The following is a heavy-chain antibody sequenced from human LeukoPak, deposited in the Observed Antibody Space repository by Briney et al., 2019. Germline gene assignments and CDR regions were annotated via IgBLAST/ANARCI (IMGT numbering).Heavy chain of an antibody. V-gene: IGHV1-69*13. Sequence: SVKVSCKASGGTFSSYAISWVRQAPGQGLEWMGGTIPIFGTANYAQKFQGRVTITADESTSTAYMELSSLRSEDTAVYYCATKRGYSYGYFDYWGQGTLVTVSS. J-gene: IGHJ4*02. D-gene: IGHD5-18*01. CDR2: TIPIFGTA. CDR3: ATKRGYSYGYFDY. CDR1: GGTFSSYA.